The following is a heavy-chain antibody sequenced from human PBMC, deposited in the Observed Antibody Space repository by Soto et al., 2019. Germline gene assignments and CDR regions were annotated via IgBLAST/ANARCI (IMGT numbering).Heavy chain of an antibody. J-gene: IGHJ4*02. CDR3: ANGGYDILTGYRYYFDY. CDR2: ISSSSSYI. V-gene: IGHV3-21*01. Sequence: GGSLRLSCAASGFTFSSYSMNWVRQAPGKGLEWVSSISSSSSYIYYADSVKGRFTISRDNAKNSLYLQMNSLRAEDTAVYYCANGGYDILTGYRYYFDYWGQGTLVTVSS. CDR1: GFTFSSYS. D-gene: IGHD3-9*01.